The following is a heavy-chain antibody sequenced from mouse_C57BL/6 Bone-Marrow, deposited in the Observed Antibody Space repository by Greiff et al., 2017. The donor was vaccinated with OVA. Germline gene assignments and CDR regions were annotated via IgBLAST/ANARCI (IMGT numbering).Heavy chain of an antibody. Sequence: EVQGVESGGDLVKPGGSLKLSCAASGFTFSSYGMSWVRQTPDKRLEWVATISSGGSYTYYTDSVKGRFTISRDNAKNTLYLQRSSLKAEDTARYYCARRVSFDYWGQGTTLTVSS. J-gene: IGHJ2*01. CDR3: ARRVSFDY. V-gene: IGHV5-6*01. CDR2: ISSGGSYT. CDR1: GFTFSSYG.